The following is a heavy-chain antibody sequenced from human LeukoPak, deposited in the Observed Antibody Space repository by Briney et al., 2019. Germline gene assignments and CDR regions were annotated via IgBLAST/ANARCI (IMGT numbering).Heavy chain of an antibody. CDR3: AKDRGRYCSGGSCYSLDY. V-gene: IGHV3-30*18. J-gene: IGHJ4*02. CDR2: ISYDGSNK. D-gene: IGHD2-15*01. CDR1: AFTFSSYG. Sequence: GRSLRLSCAASAFTFSSYGMHWFRQAPGKGLQGVAVISYDGSNKYYADSVKGRFTISRDNSKNTLYLQMNSLRAEDTAVYYCAKDRGRYCSGGSCYSLDYWGQGTLVTGSS.